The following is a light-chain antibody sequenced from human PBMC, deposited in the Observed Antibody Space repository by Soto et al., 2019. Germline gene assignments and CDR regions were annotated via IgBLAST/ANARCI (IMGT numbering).Light chain of an antibody. Sequence: DSVITQSPDSLAMSLCERSTINCKSSQSVFYSSNNKNYLAWYQQKSGQPPKLLIYWASTRESGVPDRFSGSVSGADFTLTISSLQAEDVAVYYCQQYYSTPWTFGQGTKVDI. CDR2: WAS. J-gene: IGKJ1*01. CDR3: QQYYSTPWT. CDR1: QSVFYSSNNKNY. V-gene: IGKV4-1*01.